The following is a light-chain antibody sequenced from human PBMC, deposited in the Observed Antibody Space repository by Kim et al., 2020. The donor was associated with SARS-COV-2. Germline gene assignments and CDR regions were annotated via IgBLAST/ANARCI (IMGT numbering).Light chain of an antibody. CDR3: QSYDSSLSGSV. Sequence: QRVTISCTGSSSNIGAGYDVHWYQQLPGTAPKLLIYGNGNRPSGVPDRFSGSKSGTSASLAITGLQAEDEADYYCQSYDSSLSGSVFGGGTQLTVL. J-gene: IGLJ3*02. CDR2: GNG. V-gene: IGLV1-40*01. CDR1: SSNIGAGYD.